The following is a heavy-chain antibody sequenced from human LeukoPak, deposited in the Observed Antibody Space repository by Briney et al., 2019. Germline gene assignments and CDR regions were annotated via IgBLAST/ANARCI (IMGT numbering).Heavy chain of an antibody. CDR3: ARALAVAADFDY. CDR2: INPNTGGT. Sequence: ASVKVSCQASGYTFTGYYMHWVRQAPGQGLEWMGWINPNTGGTNYAQKFQGRVTMTRDTPISTAYMELSRLTSDDTAVYFCARALAVAADFDYWGQGTPVTVSS. J-gene: IGHJ4*02. V-gene: IGHV1-2*02. D-gene: IGHD6-19*01. CDR1: GYTFTGYY.